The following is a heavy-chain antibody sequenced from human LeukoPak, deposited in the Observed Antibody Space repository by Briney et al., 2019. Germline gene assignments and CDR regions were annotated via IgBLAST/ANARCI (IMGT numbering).Heavy chain of an antibody. V-gene: IGHV3-48*03. J-gene: IGHJ4*02. D-gene: IGHD1-26*01. CDR1: GFTFSSYE. Sequence: GGSLRLSCAASGFTFSSYEMNWVRQAPGKGLEWVSYISSSGSTIYYADSVKGRFTISRDNAKNSLYLQMNSLRADDTAVYYCAKDGGTHFDHWGQGTLVTVSS. CDR3: AKDGGTHFDH. CDR2: ISSSGSTI.